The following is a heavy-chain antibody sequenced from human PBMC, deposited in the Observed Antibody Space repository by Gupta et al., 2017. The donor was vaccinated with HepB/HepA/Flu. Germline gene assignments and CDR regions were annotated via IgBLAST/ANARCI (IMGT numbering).Heavy chain of an antibody. V-gene: IGHV3-23*01. Sequence: EVHLLESGGGLVQPGGSLRLSCAASGFTLRSYAMSWVRQAPGKGLERVSGISDGGDNANYADSVKGRFTISRDNSKNTLFLQMNSLRDEDTAVYYCAKDWGMDVWGQGTTVTVPS. J-gene: IGHJ6*02. CDR1: GFTLRSYA. CDR2: ISDGGDNA. CDR3: AKDWGMDV.